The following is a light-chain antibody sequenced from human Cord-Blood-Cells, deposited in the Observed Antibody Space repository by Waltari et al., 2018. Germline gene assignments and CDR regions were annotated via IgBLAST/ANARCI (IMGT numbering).Light chain of an antibody. CDR2: YDS. CDR3: QVWDSSSDHPV. Sequence: SYVLTQPPSVSVAPGKTARIPCGGNNIGSKSVHWYQKKPGQAPGLVIYYDSDRPSGIPERFSGSNSGNTATLTISRVEAGDEADYYCQVWDSSSDHPVFGGGTKLTVL. V-gene: IGLV3-21*04. J-gene: IGLJ3*02. CDR1: NIGSKS.